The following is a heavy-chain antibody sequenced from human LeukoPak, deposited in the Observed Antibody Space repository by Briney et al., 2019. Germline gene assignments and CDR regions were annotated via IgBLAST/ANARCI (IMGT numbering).Heavy chain of an antibody. CDR1: GGSISSGGYS. CDR2: IYHSGST. J-gene: IGHJ6*02. V-gene: IGHV4-30-2*01. Sequence: SETLSLTCAVSGGSISSGGYSWSWIRRPPGKGLEWIGYIYHSGSTYYNPSLKSRVTISVDRSKNQFSLKLSSVTAADTAVYYCARVKFGEMGMDVWGQGTTVTVSS. D-gene: IGHD3-10*01. CDR3: ARVKFGEMGMDV.